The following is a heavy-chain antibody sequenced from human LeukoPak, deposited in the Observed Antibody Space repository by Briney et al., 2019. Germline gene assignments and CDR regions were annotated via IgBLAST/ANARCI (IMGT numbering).Heavy chain of an antibody. J-gene: IGHJ4*02. Sequence: KVSCKASGGTFSSYAISWVRQAPGQGLEWMGGIIPIFGTANYAQKFQGRVTITADESTSTAYMELSSLRSEDTAVYYCARDRSWTRYCSSTSCYTWYFDYWGQGTLVTVSS. CDR1: GGTFSSYA. D-gene: IGHD2-2*02. V-gene: IGHV1-69*01. CDR2: IIPIFGTA. CDR3: ARDRSWTRYCSSTSCYTWYFDY.